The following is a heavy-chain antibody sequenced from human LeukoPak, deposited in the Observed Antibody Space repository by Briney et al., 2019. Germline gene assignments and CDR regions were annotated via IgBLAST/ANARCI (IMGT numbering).Heavy chain of an antibody. V-gene: IGHV3-23*01. CDR3: AKGGQLDTAMVYFDY. D-gene: IGHD5-18*01. J-gene: IGHJ4*02. CDR1: GFTFSSYD. CDR2: ISGSGGST. Sequence: GGSLRLSCAASGFTFSSYDMSWVRQAPGKGLEWVSGISGSGGSTYYADSVKGRFTISRDNSKNTLYLQMNSLRAEDTAVYYCAKGGQLDTAMVYFDYWGQGTLVTVSS.